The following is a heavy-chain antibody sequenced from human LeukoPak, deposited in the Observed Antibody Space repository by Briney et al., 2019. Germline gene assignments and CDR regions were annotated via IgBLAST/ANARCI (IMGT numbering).Heavy chain of an antibody. Sequence: PGGSLRLSCAAPGFTFSSYVMSWGRQAPGKGLEWVSAISGSGGSTYYADSVKGRFTISRDNSKNTLYLQMNSLRAEDTAVYYCAKQIAVAGTGDYFDYWGQGTLVTVSS. CDR1: GFTFSSYV. D-gene: IGHD6-19*01. J-gene: IGHJ4*02. CDR2: ISGSGGST. V-gene: IGHV3-23*01. CDR3: AKQIAVAGTGDYFDY.